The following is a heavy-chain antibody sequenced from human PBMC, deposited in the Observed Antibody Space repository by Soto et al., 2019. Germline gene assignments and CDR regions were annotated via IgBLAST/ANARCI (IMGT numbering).Heavy chain of an antibody. J-gene: IGHJ3*02. CDR3: ARGDLDSSGFHHSGYAFDI. CDR2: ISGSGGST. V-gene: IGHV3-23*01. D-gene: IGHD3-22*01. CDR1: GFTFSSYA. Sequence: PGGSLRLSCAASGFTFSSYAMSWVRQAPGKGLEWVSAISGSGGSTYYADSVKGRFTISRDNSKNTLYLQMNSLRAEDTAVYYCARGDLDSSGFHHSGYAFDIWGQGTLVTVSS.